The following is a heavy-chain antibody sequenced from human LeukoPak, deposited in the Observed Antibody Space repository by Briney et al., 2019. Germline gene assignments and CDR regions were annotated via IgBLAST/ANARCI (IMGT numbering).Heavy chain of an antibody. D-gene: IGHD3-22*01. CDR3: ARLGGYDSSGRMYNWFDP. CDR2: IYYSGST. V-gene: IGHV4-59*01. Sequence: SETLSLTCTVSGGSISSYYWSWIRQPPGKGLEWIGYIYYSGSTNYNPSLKSRVTISVDTSKNQFSLKLSSVTAADTAVYYCARLGGYDSSGRMYNWFDPWGQGTLVTVSS. J-gene: IGHJ5*02. CDR1: GGSISSYY.